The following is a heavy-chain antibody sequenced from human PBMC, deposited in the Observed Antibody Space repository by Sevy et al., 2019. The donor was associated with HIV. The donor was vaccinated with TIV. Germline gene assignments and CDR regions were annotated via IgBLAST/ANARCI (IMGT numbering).Heavy chain of an antibody. V-gene: IGHV3-13*01. D-gene: IGHD4-17*01. J-gene: IGHJ4*02. Sequence: GESLKISCAASGFTFSSYDMHWVRQATGKGLEWVSAIGTAGDTYYPGSVKGRFTISRENAKNSLYLQMNSLRAGDTAVYYCARASGGDYLYDYWGQGTLVTVSS. CDR3: ARASGGDYLYDY. CDR1: GFTFSSYD. CDR2: IGTAGDT.